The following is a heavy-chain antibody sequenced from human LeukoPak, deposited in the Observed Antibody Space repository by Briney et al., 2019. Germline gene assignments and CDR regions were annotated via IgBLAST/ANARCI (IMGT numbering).Heavy chain of an antibody. CDR1: GFTFSSYA. J-gene: IGHJ4*02. V-gene: IGHV3-23*01. CDR3: ARRPPTVGLDY. CDR2: ISGSGGST. D-gene: IGHD4-17*01. Sequence: PGGSLRLSCAASGFTFSSYAMSWVRQAPGKGLEWVSAISGSGGSTYYADSVKGRFTISRDNDQKTLYLEMNRLRPEDTAVYYCARRPPTVGLDYWGQGTLVTVSS.